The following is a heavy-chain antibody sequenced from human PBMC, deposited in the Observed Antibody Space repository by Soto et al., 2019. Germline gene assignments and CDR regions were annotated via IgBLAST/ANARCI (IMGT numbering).Heavy chain of an antibody. V-gene: IGHV4-31*03. CDR2: IYYSGST. Sequence: PSETLSLTCTVSGGSISSGGYYWSWIRQHQGKGLEWIGYIYYSGSTYYNPSLKSRVTISVDTSKNQFSLKLSSVTAADTAVYYCARSSLRGMDVSGQGTTLTVSS. CDR3: ARSSLRGMDV. J-gene: IGHJ6*02. CDR1: GGSISSGGYY.